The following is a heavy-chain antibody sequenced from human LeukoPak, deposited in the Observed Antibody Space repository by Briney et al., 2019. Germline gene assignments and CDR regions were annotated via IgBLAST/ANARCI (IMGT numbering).Heavy chain of an antibody. CDR1: GFTFDDYD. V-gene: IGHV3-20*04. CDR2: INWNGGST. D-gene: IGHD5-18*01. Sequence: PGGSLRLSCAASGFTFDDYDMSWGRQAPGKGLEWVSGINWNGGSTGYADSVKGRFTISRDNAKNSLYLQMNSLRAEDTALYYCARDGLVDTPMGAGYWGQGTLVTVSS. J-gene: IGHJ4*02. CDR3: ARDGLVDTPMGAGY.